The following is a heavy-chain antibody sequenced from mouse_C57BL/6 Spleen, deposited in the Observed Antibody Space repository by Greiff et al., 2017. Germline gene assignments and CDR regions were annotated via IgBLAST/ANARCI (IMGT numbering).Heavy chain of an antibody. J-gene: IGHJ2*01. D-gene: IGHD1-1*01. V-gene: IGHV1-53*01. Sequence: VQLQQPGTELVKPGASVKLSCKASGYTFTSSWMHWVKQRPGQGLEWIGNINPSNGGTNYNEKFKSKDTLTVDKSSSTAYMQLSSLTSEDSVVYYCARCPYYDGSSQYYFDYWGQGTTLTVSS. CDR3: ARCPYYDGSSQYYFDY. CDR1: GYTFTSSW. CDR2: INPSNGGT.